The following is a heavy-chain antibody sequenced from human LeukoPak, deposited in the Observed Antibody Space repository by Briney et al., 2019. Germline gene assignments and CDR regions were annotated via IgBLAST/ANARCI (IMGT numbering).Heavy chain of an antibody. V-gene: IGHV4-34*01. CDR1: GGSFSGYY. D-gene: IGHD3/OR15-3a*01. CDR3: AMGLEVFDY. CDR2: INHSGST. J-gene: IGHJ4*02. Sequence: SETLSLTCAVCGGSFSGYYWSWIRQPPGKGLEWIGEINHSGSTNYNPSLKSRVTISVDTSKNQFSLKLSSVTAADTAVYYCAMGLEVFDYWGQGTLVTVSS.